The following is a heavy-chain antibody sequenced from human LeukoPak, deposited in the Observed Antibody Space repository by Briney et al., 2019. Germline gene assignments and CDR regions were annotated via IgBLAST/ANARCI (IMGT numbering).Heavy chain of an antibody. CDR2: IYHSGST. D-gene: IGHD6-19*01. J-gene: IGHJ4*02. V-gene: IGHV4-38-2*02. CDR1: GYSISSGYY. Sequence: SETLSLTCTVSGYSISSGYYWGWIRQPPGEGLEWIGSIYHSGSTYYNPSLKSRVTISVDTSKNQFSLKLSSVTAADTAVYYCARDHGIAVAGHFDYWGQGTLVTVSS. CDR3: ARDHGIAVAGHFDY.